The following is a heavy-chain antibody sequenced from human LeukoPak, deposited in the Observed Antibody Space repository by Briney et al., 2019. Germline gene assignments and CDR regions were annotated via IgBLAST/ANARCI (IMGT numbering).Heavy chain of an antibody. CDR1: GFPFSSYG. CDR2: IPYDGSDK. Sequence: PGGSLRLSCAASGFPFSSYGMHWVRQAPGKGLEWVAFIPYDGSDKFYADSVKGRFTISRDNSKNTLYLQTNSLRAEDTAVYYCAAMTSVTTGDYWGQGTLVTVSS. V-gene: IGHV3-30*02. D-gene: IGHD4-11*01. CDR3: AAMTSVTTGDY. J-gene: IGHJ4*02.